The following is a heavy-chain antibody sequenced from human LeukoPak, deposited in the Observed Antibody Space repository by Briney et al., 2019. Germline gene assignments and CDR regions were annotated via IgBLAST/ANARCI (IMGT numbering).Heavy chain of an antibody. Sequence: ASVKVSCKASGYTFTSYYMHWVRQAPGQGLEWWGIINPSGGSTSYAQNFKSRVTMTRDTSTSTVYMELSSLRSEDTAVYYCARDEYSGYDLDYWGQGTLVTVSS. J-gene: IGHJ4*02. CDR3: ARDEYSGYDLDY. CDR2: INPSGGST. CDR1: GYTFTSYY. D-gene: IGHD5-12*01. V-gene: IGHV1-46*01.